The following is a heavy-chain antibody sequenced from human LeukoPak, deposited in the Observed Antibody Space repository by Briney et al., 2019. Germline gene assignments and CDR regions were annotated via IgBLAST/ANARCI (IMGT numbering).Heavy chain of an antibody. CDR3: ARRSIAARRGWFDP. V-gene: IGHV4-34*01. Sequence: SETLSLTCAVYGGSFSGYYWSWIRQPPGKGLERIGEINHSGSTNYNPSLKSRVTISVDTSKNQFSLKLSSVTAAGTAVYYCARRSIAARRGWFDPWGQGTLVTVSS. CDR1: GGSFSGYY. J-gene: IGHJ5*02. D-gene: IGHD6-6*01. CDR2: INHSGST.